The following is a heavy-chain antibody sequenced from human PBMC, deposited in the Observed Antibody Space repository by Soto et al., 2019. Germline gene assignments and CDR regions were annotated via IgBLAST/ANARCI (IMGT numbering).Heavy chain of an antibody. J-gene: IGHJ3*02. CDR1: GYTFTGYY. Sequence: ASVKVSCKASGYTFTGYYMHWVRQAPGQGLEWMGWINPNSGGTNYAQKFQGRVTMTRDTSISTAYMELSRLRSDDTAVYYCASIKWELPHPDAFDIWGQGTMVTVSS. D-gene: IGHD1-26*01. CDR3: ASIKWELPHPDAFDI. V-gene: IGHV1-2*02. CDR2: INPNSGGT.